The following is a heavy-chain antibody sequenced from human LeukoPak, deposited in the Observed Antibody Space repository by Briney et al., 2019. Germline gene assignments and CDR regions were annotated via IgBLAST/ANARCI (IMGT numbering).Heavy chain of an antibody. Sequence: ASVKVSCKASGYTFTSYYKHWVRQAPGQGLEWMGIINPSGGSTSYAQKFQGRVTMTRDMSTSTVYMELSSLRSEDTAVYYCARDQYYYDSSGYYNLDYWGQGTLVTVSS. CDR3: ARDQYYYDSSGYYNLDY. D-gene: IGHD3-22*01. V-gene: IGHV1-46*01. CDR1: GYTFTSYY. CDR2: INPSGGST. J-gene: IGHJ4*02.